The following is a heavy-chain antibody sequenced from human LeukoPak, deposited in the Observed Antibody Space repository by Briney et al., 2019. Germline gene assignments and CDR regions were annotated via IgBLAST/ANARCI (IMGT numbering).Heavy chain of an antibody. CDR2: IYYSGST. V-gene: IGHV4-61*01. D-gene: IGHD3-22*01. CDR3: ARGRITMIVVDDAFDI. CDR1: GGSVSSGSYY. J-gene: IGHJ3*02. Sequence: LVKPSETLSLTCTVSGGSVSSGSYYWSWIRQPPGKGLEWIGYIYYSGSTNYNPSLKSRVTISVDTSKNQFSLKLSSVTAADTAVYYCARGRITMIVVDDAFDIWGQGTMVTVSS.